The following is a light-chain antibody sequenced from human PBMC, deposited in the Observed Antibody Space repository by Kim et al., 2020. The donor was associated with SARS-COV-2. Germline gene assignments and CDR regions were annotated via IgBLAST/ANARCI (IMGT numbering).Light chain of an antibody. CDR2: AAS. CDR3: QQIQSYPYT. CDR1: QGISSF. Sequence: DIQLTQSPSFLSASLGDRVTITCRASQGISSFLAWFQQKPGKAPEHLIYAASTLQSGVPSRFSGSGSGTEYSLTITGLQPEDFATYFCQQIQSYPYTFGQGTKLEI. J-gene: IGKJ2*01. V-gene: IGKV1-9*01.